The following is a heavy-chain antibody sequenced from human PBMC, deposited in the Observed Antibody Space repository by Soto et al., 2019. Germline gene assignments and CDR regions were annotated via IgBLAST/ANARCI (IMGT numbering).Heavy chain of an antibody. CDR3: ASTKGVTYYYDSSGSWAFDI. Sequence: PGESLKISCKGSGYSFTSYWIGWVRQMPGKGLEWMGIIYPGDSDTRYSPSFQGQVTISADKSISTAYLQWSSLKASDTAMYYCASTKGVTYYYDSSGSWAFDIWGQGTMVTVSS. CDR1: GYSFTSYW. D-gene: IGHD3-22*01. CDR2: IYPGDSDT. J-gene: IGHJ3*02. V-gene: IGHV5-51*01.